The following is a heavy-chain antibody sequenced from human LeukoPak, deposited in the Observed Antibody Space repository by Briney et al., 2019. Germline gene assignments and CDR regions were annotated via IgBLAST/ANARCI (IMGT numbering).Heavy chain of an antibody. CDR1: GGSISSSSYY. J-gene: IGHJ4*02. D-gene: IGHD4-23*01. Sequence: SETLSLTCTVSGGSISSSSYYWGWIRQPPGKGLEWIGEINHSGSTNYNPSLKSRVTISVDTSKNQFSLKLSSVTAADTAVYYCARGFGGRSAAFDYWGQGTLVTVSS. V-gene: IGHV4-39*07. CDR2: INHSGST. CDR3: ARGFGGRSAAFDY.